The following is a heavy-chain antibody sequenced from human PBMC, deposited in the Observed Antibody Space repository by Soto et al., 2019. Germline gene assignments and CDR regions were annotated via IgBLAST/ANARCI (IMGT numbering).Heavy chain of an antibody. J-gene: IGHJ5*02. CDR3: ARVPGYGRGVSFDP. V-gene: IGHV3-66*01. CDR2: IYSRGDT. Sequence: EVQLVESGGGLVQPGGSLRLSCAASGFSVSDNYMSWVRQAPGKGLEWISVIYSRGDTYYADSVKGRLTISRDNSRNTLYLQINDLRVEDTDIYYVARVPGYGRGVSFDPWGQGIPVTVSS. D-gene: IGHD2-8*01. CDR1: GFSVSDNY.